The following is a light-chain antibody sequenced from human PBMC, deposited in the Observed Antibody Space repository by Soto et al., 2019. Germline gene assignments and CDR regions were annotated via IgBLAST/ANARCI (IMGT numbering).Light chain of an antibody. CDR3: AAWDDSLNGWV. V-gene: IGLV1-44*01. Sequence: QSALTQPPSASGTPGQRVTLSCSGSSSNIGSNTVNWYQQLPGTAPKLLIYSNNQRPSGVPDRFSGSKSGTSDSLAISGLQSEDEADYYCAAWDDSLNGWVFGGGTKVTVL. CDR1: SSNIGSNT. J-gene: IGLJ3*02. CDR2: SNN.